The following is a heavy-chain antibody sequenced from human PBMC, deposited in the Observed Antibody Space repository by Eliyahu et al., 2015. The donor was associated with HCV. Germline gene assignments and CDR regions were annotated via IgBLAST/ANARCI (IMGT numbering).Heavy chain of an antibody. V-gene: IGHV3-21*01. D-gene: IGHD3-22*01. Sequence: EVQLVESGGGLVKPGGSLRLSCAASGFTFSXXXXNXVRQAPGKGLEWVSSISSSSSYIYYADSVKGRFTISRDNAKNSLYLQMNSLRAEDTAVYYCARDLSWGSYYDSSGYLYYFDYWGQGTLVTVSS. CDR3: ARDLSWGSYYDSSGYLYYFDY. CDR1: GFTFSXXX. J-gene: IGHJ4*02. CDR2: ISSSSSYI.